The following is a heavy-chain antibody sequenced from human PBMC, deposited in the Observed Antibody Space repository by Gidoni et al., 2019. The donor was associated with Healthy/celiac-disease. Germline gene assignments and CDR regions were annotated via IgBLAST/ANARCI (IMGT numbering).Heavy chain of an antibody. D-gene: IGHD2-2*02. CDR3: ARAGIVVVPAAIYYYYGMDV. CDR1: GVTFSSYA. V-gene: IGHV1-69*01. CDR2: IIPIFGTA. Sequence: QVQLVQSGAEVTKPGASGKVSCKASGVTFSSYAISRVRQAPGQGLEWMGGIIPIFGTANYAQKFQGRVTITADESTSTAYMELSSLRSEDTAVYYCARAGIVVVPAAIYYYYGMDVWGQGTTVTVSS. J-gene: IGHJ6*02.